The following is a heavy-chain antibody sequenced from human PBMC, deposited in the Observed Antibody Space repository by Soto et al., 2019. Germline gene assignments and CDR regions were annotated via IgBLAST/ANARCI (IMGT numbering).Heavy chain of an antibody. CDR1: GFTFSSYW. J-gene: IGHJ1*01. CDR3: ARDESTVTTEYFQH. V-gene: IGHV3-7*05. Sequence: EVQLVESGGGLVQPGGSLRLSCAASGFTFSSYWMSWVRQAPGKGLEWVANIKQDGSEKYYVDSVKGRFTISRDNAKNSLYLQMNSLRAEETAVYYCARDESTVTTEYFQHWGQGTLVTVSS. D-gene: IGHD4-17*01. CDR2: IKQDGSEK.